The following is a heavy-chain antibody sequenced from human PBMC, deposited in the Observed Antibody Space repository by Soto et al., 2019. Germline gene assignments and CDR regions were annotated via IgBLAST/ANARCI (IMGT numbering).Heavy chain of an antibody. CDR1: GFTFSSYG. CDR3: ARETVTTKFDH. D-gene: IGHD4-17*01. V-gene: IGHV3-30*03. J-gene: IGHJ4*02. CDR2: ISYDGSNK. Sequence: QVQLVESGGGVVQPGRSLRLSCAASGFTFSSYGMHWVRQAPGKGLEWVAFISYDGSNKHYAHSVKGRFTISRDNSKNTLSLRMNSLRAEETAVYYCARETVTTKFDHWGQGTLVTVSS.